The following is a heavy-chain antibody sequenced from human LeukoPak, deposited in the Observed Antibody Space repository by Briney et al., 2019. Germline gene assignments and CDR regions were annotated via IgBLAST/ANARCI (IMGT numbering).Heavy chain of an antibody. CDR1: GYTFIDYY. D-gene: IGHD1-26*01. CDR3: ARADRLDGSPYLIGP. CDR2: VNPASGRT. J-gene: IGHJ5*02. V-gene: IGHV1-2*02. Sequence: GASVKVSFKTSGYTFIDYYMHWVRQAPGQGREWMGWVNPASGRTSSTQKFRDKITLTRDTAITTFYMEVAWLTSDDTAIYYCARADRLDGSPYLIGPWGQGTLVTVSS.